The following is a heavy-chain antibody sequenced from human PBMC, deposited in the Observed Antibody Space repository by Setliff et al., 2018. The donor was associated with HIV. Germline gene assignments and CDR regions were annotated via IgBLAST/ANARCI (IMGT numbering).Heavy chain of an antibody. CDR1: GGSISSGGYY. CDR3: AGENPDGWLHHYTDV. Sequence: SETLSLTCTVSGGSISSGGYYWSWIRQHPGKGLEWIGYIYYSGSTYYNPSLKSRVTISVDTSKNQFSLRLTSVTAADTAVYYCAGENPDGWLHHYTDVWGKGTTVTVSS. CDR2: IYYSGST. J-gene: IGHJ6*03. V-gene: IGHV4-31*03. D-gene: IGHD2-15*01.